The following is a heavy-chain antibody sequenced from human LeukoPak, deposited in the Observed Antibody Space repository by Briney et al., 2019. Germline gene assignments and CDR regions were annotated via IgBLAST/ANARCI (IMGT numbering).Heavy chain of an antibody. Sequence: GGSLRLSCAASGFTFSGYWMHWVRQAPGRGLAWVSVIRSDGSITTYADSVKGRFTISRDTAKNTLYLQMNSLRAEDTAVYYCARDGRSGNFDKWGQGTLVSVSS. CDR2: IRSDGSIT. CDR3: ARDGRSGNFDK. CDR1: GFTFSGYW. J-gene: IGHJ4*02. V-gene: IGHV3-74*01. D-gene: IGHD1-26*01.